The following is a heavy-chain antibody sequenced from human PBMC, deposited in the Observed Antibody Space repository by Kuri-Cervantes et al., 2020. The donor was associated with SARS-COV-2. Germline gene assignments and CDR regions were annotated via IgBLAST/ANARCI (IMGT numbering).Heavy chain of an antibody. CDR1: GGTFSSYA. V-gene: IGHV1-69*13. CDR2: IIPIFGTA. CDR3: ARGLSGSYGMDV. Sequence: SVKVSCKASGGTFSSYAISWVRQAPGQGLEWMGGIIPIFGTANYAQKFQGRVTITADESTSTAYMELSSLRSEDTAVYYCARGLSGSYGMDVWGQGTTVTFSS. J-gene: IGHJ6*02. D-gene: IGHD1-26*01.